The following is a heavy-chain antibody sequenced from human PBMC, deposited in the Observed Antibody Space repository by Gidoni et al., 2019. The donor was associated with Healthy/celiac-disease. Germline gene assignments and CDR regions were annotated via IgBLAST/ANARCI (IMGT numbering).Heavy chain of an antibody. V-gene: IGHV4-4*07. CDR2: ST. D-gene: IGHD3-3*01. Sequence: STNYNPSLKSRVTMSVDTSKNQFSLKLSSVTAADTAVYYCARDTHYDFWSGYYYYMDVWGKGTTVTVSS. J-gene: IGHJ6*03. CDR3: ARDTHYDFWSGYYYYMDV.